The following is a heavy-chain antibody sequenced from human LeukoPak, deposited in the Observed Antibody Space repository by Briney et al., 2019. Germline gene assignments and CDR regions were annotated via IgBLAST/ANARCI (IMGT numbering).Heavy chain of an antibody. CDR1: GGTFSSYA. D-gene: IGHD4-17*01. CDR2: IIPIFGTA. J-gene: IGHJ4*02. CDR3: ASNYGDYPVY. V-gene: IGHV1-69*05. Sequence: GSSVKVSCKASGGTFSSYAISWVRQAPGQGLGWMGGIIPIFGTANYAQKFQGRVTITTDESTSTAYMELSSLRSEDTAVYYCASNYGDYPVYWGQGTLVTVSS.